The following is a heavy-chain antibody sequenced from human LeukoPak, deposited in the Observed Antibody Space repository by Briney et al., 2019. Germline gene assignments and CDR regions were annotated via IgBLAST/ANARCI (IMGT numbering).Heavy chain of an antibody. J-gene: IGHJ4*02. CDR3: ARTTYCSSTSCRKGFDY. Sequence: ASVKVSCKASGYTFTSYGISWVRQAPGQGLEWMGWINPNSGGTNYAQKFQGRVTMTRDTSISTAYMGLSRLRSDDTAVYYCARTTYCSSTSCRKGFDYWGQGTLVTVSS. V-gene: IGHV1-2*02. CDR2: INPNSGGT. D-gene: IGHD2-2*01. CDR1: GYTFTSYG.